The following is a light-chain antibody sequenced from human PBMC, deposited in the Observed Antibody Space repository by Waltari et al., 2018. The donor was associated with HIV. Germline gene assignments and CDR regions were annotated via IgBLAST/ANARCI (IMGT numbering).Light chain of an antibody. CDR1: SSNIGATT. CDR3: ATWDDSLNGHVV. J-gene: IGLJ2*01. V-gene: IGLV1-44*01. CDR2: TNT. Sequence: QSVLTQPPSASGTPGQRVTISCSGSSSNIGATTVTWYQQLPGTAPKLLIYTNTQRPSGVPDRFSGSKSGTSASLAISGLQSEDEADYYCATWDDSLNGHVVFGGGTKLTVL.